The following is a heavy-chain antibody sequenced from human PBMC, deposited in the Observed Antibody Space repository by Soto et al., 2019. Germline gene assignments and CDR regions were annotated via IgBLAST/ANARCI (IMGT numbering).Heavy chain of an antibody. Sequence: SETLSLTCAVYGGSFSGYYWSWIRQPPGKGLEWIGEINHSGSTNYNPSLKSRVTISVDTSKNQFSLKLSSVTAADTAVYYCAAGYCSGGSCYSDYGMDVWGQGTTVTVS. J-gene: IGHJ6*02. CDR1: GGSFSGYY. CDR2: INHSGST. D-gene: IGHD2-15*01. CDR3: AAGYCSGGSCYSDYGMDV. V-gene: IGHV4-34*01.